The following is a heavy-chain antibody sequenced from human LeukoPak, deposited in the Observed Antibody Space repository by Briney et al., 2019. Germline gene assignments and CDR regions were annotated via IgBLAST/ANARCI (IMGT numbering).Heavy chain of an antibody. Sequence: GGSLRLSCAASGFTFSNAWMSWVRQAPGKGLEWGGRIKSKTDGGTTDYAAPVKGRFTISRDDSKNTLYLQMNSLKTEDTAVYYCTRGGARGYYFDYWGQGTLVTVSS. D-gene: IGHD5-12*01. CDR2: IKSKTDGGTT. CDR1: GFTFSNAW. CDR3: TRGGARGYYFDY. J-gene: IGHJ4*02. V-gene: IGHV3-15*01.